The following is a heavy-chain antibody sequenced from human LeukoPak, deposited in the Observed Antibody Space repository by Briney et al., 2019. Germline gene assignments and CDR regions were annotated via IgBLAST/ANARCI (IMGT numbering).Heavy chain of an antibody. CDR1: GGTFSSYA. CDR2: MNPNSGNT. CDR3: ARASGFIDY. D-gene: IGHD6-19*01. J-gene: IGHJ4*02. Sequence: ASVKVSCKASGGTFSSYAISWVRQATGQGLEWMGWMNPNSGNTGYAQKFQGRVTMTRNTSIITAYMELSSLRSEDTAVYYCARASGFIDYWGQGTLVTVSS. V-gene: IGHV1-8*02.